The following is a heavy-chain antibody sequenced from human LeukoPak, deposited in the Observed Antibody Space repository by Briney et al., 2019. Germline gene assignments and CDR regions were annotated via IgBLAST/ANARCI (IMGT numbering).Heavy chain of an antibody. CDR2: IKQDGSEK. CDR1: GFTFSSYW. D-gene: IGHD4-11*01. Sequence: GGSLRLSCAASGFTFSSYWMSWVRQAPGKGLEWVANIKQDGSEKYYVDSVKGRFTISRDNAKNSVYLQMNSLRAEDTAVYYCATYSILNAREFRYWGQGTLVTVTS. CDR3: ATYSILNAREFRY. J-gene: IGHJ1*01. V-gene: IGHV3-7*01.